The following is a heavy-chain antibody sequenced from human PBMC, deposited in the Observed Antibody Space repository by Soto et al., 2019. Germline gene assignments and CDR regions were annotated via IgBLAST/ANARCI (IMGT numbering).Heavy chain of an antibody. CDR2: ISAYNGNT. CDR3: ARDEGFTYYDYSSGYSCDVFDI. J-gene: IGHJ3*02. Sequence: GASVKVSCKASGYTFTSYGISWVRQAPGQGLEWMGWISAYNGNTNYAQKLQGRVTMTTDTSTSTAYMELRSLRSDDTAVYYCARDEGFTYYDYSSGYSCDVFDIWGQGTMVTVSS. CDR1: GYTFTSYG. V-gene: IGHV1-18*01. D-gene: IGHD3-22*01.